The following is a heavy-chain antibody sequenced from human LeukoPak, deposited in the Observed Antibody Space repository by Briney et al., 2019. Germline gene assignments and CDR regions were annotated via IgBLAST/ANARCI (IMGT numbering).Heavy chain of an antibody. CDR3: ARNISGLGLYSHYAYDPAGAFDI. CDR1: GYSMNSVYY. D-gene: IGHD5-12*01. J-gene: IGHJ3*02. Sequence: PSETLSLTCTVSGYSMNSVYYWGWIRQPPGKGLEWIGSIYNSGSTSYNPSLKSRVTLSVDTSKNQFSLRLTSVTAADTAVYYCARNISGLGLYSHYAYDPAGAFDIWGQGTTVTVSS. CDR2: IYNSGST. V-gene: IGHV4-38-2*02.